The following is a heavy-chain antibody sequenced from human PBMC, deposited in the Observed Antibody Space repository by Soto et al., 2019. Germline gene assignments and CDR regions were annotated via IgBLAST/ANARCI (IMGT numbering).Heavy chain of an antibody. V-gene: IGHV1-69*02. J-gene: IGHJ4*02. CDR2: IFPLTDIP. CDR1: GGTFRYYP. CDR3: ARGPLVVLNYFES. Sequence: QVQLVQSGTEVKKPGSSVKVSCKASGGTFRYYPINWVRQAPGQGLEWMGSIFPLTDIPDYAQNFQTRLTISAEKSTSTAYMELSSLTSDDTAMYFCARGPLVVLNYFESWGQGTLVTVSS.